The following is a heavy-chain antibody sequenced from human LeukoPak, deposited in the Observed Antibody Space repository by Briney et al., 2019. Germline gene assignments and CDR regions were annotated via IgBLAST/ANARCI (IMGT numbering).Heavy chain of an antibody. CDR2: INWNGAAT. V-gene: IGHV3-20*04. D-gene: IGHD6-19*01. CDR3: ARDRSSGWSPDY. CDR1: GFTFDDFG. Sequence: PGGSLRLSCAASGFTFDDFGMTWVRQAPGKGLEWVSAINWNGAATGYVDSVKGRFTISRDNAKNSLYLQMNSLRAEDTAVYYCARDRSSGWSPDYWGQGTLVTVSS. J-gene: IGHJ4*02.